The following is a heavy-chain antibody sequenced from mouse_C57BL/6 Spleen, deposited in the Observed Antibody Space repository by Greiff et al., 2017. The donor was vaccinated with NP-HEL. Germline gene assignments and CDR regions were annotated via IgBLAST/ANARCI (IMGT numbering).Heavy chain of an antibody. Sequence: EVKLMESGPGLVKPSQSLSLTCSVTGYSITSGYYWNWIRQFPGNKLEWMGYISYDGSNNYNPSLKNRISITRDTSKNQFFLKLNSVTTEDTATYYCARREFYDYGDYWGQGTTLTVSS. CDR1: GYSITSGYY. D-gene: IGHD2-4*01. J-gene: IGHJ2*01. CDR2: ISYDGSN. CDR3: ARREFYDYGDY. V-gene: IGHV3-6*01.